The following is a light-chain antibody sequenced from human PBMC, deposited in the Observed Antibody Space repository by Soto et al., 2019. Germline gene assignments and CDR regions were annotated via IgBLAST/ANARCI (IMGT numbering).Light chain of an antibody. CDR2: KAS. Sequence: DIPMTQSPSTLSASVGDRVTITCRASQNINTWLAWYQQKPGKAPKLLIYKASSLQTGVPSRFSGSGSGTEFTLTISSLQPDDFATYFCQQSESVWTFGQGTKVEIK. CDR3: QQSESVWT. J-gene: IGKJ1*01. CDR1: QNINTW. V-gene: IGKV1-5*03.